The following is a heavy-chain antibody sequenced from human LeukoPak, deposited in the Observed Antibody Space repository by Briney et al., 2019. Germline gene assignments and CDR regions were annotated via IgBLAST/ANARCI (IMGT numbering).Heavy chain of an antibody. CDR3: AKDQYYDFWSGYRMQDYYYGMDV. D-gene: IGHD3-3*01. CDR1: GFTFSSYG. V-gene: IGHV3-30*18. CDR2: ISYDGSNK. Sequence: GGSLRLSCAASGFTFSSYGMHWVRQAPGKGLEWVAVISYDGSNKYYADSVKGRFTISRDNSKNTLYLQMNRLRAEDTAVYYCAKDQYYDFWSGYRMQDYYYGMDVWGQGTTVTVSS. J-gene: IGHJ6*02.